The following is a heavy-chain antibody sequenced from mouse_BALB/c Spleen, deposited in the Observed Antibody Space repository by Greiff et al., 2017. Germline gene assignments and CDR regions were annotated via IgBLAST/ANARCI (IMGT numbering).Heavy chain of an antibody. V-gene: IGHV1-7*01. J-gene: IGHJ3*01. CDR3: ARCDYYGSSYGWFAY. CDR2: INPSTGYT. CDR1: GYTFTSYW. D-gene: IGHD1-1*01. Sequence: VKLVESGAELAKPGASVKMSCKASGYTFTSYWMHWVKQRPGQGLEWIGYINPSTGYTEYNQKFKDKATLTADKSSSTAYMQLSSLTSEDSAVYYCARCDYYGSSYGWFAYWGQGTLVTVAA.